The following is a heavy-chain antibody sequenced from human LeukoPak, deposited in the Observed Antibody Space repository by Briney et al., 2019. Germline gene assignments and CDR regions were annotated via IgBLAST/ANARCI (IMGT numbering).Heavy chain of an antibody. CDR1: GFTFSNHP. D-gene: IGHD5-18*01. CDR3: AFVVVTSMGGNDD. J-gene: IGHJ4*02. V-gene: IGHV3-23*01. CDR2: ISADSYYT. Sequence: GGSLRLSCAASGFTFSNHPMSWVRQAPGKGLEWVSAISADSYYTYYADSVQGRFTISRDNSKNTRYLQMNSLRAEDTALYYCAFVVVTSMGGNDDWGQGTLVTVSS.